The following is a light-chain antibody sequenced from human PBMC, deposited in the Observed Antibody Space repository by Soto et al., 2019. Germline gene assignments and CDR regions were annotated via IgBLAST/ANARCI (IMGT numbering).Light chain of an antibody. CDR3: QQSFSVPIT. J-gene: IGKJ5*01. CDR1: QSIAGY. Sequence: DIQMTQSPSSLSASVGDRVTITCRASQSIAGYLSWYQQRPGKAPKFLIYSASSLQRGVPSRFSGSGSGKDFSLTINGLQPEDFATYFCQQSFSVPITFGQGTRLEMK. V-gene: IGKV1-39*01. CDR2: SAS.